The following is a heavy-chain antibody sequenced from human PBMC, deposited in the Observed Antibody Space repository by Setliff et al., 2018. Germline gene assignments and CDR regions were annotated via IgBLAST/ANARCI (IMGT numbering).Heavy chain of an antibody. J-gene: IGHJ4*02. V-gene: IGHV4-34*01. CDR1: GGSFSGYY. Sequence: SETLSLTCAVYGGSFSGYYWSWIRQPPGKGLEWIGEINHSGRTNYNPSLKSRVTISVDTSKNQFSLKLSSVTAADTAVYYCASAPNFWSGYVDYWGQGTLVTVSS. CDR2: INHSGRT. D-gene: IGHD3-3*01. CDR3: ASAPNFWSGYVDY.